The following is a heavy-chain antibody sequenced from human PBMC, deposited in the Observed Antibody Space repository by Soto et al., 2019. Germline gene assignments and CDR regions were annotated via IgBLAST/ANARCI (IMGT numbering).Heavy chain of an antibody. V-gene: IGHV6-1*01. CDR2: TYYRSKWYN. J-gene: IGHJ4*02. CDR3: ARSTSGIAAAGYNY. D-gene: IGHD6-13*01. CDR1: GDSVSSHSAA. Sequence: SQTLSLTCAISGDSVSSHSAAWNWSRQSPSRGLEWLGRTYYRSKWYNDYAVSVKSRITINPDTSKNQFSLQLNSVTPEDTAVYYCARSTSGIAAAGYNYWGQGTLVTVSS.